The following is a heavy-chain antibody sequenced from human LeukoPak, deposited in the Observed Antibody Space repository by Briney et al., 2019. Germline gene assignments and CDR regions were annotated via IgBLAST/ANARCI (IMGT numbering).Heavy chain of an antibody. CDR2: ISGSGGST. CDR1: GFSFDDYA. D-gene: IGHD6-13*01. V-gene: IGHV3-23*01. J-gene: IGHJ4*02. Sequence: PGGSLRLSCAASGFSFDDYAMHWVRHAPGKGLEWVSAISGSGGSTYYADSVKGRFTISRDNSKNTLYLQMNSLRAEDTAVYYCAKIAAAGPISDDYWGQGTLVTVSS. CDR3: AKIAAAGPISDDY.